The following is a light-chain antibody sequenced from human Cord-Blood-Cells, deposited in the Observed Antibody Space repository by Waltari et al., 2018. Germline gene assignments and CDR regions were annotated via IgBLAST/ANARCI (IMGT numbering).Light chain of an antibody. CDR3: QAWDSSTLYV. J-gene: IGLJ1*01. Sequence: SYELTQPPSVSVSPGQTASITCSGDQLGDKYACWYQQKPGQSPVLVIYQDSKRPSGIPYRFSGSNSGNTATLTISGTQAMDEADYYCQAWDSSTLYVFGTGTKVTVL. CDR1: QLGDKY. CDR2: QDS. V-gene: IGLV3-1*01.